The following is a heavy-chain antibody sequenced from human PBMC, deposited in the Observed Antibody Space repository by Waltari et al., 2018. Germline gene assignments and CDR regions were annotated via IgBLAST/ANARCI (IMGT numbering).Heavy chain of an antibody. CDR1: GGSLSRRSYY. J-gene: IGHJ5*02. CDR3: ARHWKKSGYRFDP. D-gene: IGHD5-12*01. V-gene: IGHV4-39*01. Sequence: QLQLQESGPGLVKPSETLSLTCTVSGGSLSRRSYYWGWIRQSPGKGLEWIGSIYYSGRIDYNPTLKSRVTISGDTSKNQFSLELTSVTAADTAVYYCARHWKKSGYRFDPWGQGTLVTVSS. CDR2: IYYSGRI.